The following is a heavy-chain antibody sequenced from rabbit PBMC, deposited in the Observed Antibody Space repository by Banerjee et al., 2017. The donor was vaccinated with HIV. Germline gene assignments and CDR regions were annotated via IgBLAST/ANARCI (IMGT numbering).Heavy chain of an antibody. Sequence: QSLEESGGDLVKPGASLTLTCTASGFSFSSNYYMCWVRQAPGKGLEWIACVYVGSSGGTAYASWAKGRFTISKTSSTTVTLQMTSLTAADTATYFCARSWGGNSYYSNLWGQGTLVTVS. CDR3: ARSWGGNSYYSNL. CDR2: VYVGSSGGT. J-gene: IGHJ4*01. D-gene: IGHD8-1*01. V-gene: IGHV1S40*01. CDR1: GFSFSSNYY.